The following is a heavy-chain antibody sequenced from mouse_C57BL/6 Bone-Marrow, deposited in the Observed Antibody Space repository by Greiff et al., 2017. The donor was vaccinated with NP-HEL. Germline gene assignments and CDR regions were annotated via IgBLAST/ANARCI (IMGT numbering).Heavy chain of an antibody. V-gene: IGHV14-2*01. CDR2: IDPEDGET. CDR3: ARNRFLTTVVAKNYAMDY. Sequence: EVQLQQSGAELVKPGASVKLSCTASGFNIKDYYMHWVKQRTEQGLEWIGRIDPEDGETKYAPKFQGKATITADTSSNTAYLQLSSLTSEDTAVNYCARNRFLTTVVAKNYAMDYWGQGTSVTVSS. D-gene: IGHD1-1*01. J-gene: IGHJ4*01. CDR1: GFNIKDYY.